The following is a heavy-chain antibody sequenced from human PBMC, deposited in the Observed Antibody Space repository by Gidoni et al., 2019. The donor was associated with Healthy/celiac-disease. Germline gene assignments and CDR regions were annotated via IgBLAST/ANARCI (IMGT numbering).Heavy chain of an antibody. D-gene: IGHD6-13*01. Sequence: QVQLVQSGAAVTKPGSSVHVSCKASGGTFSSYAIRWVRQAPGQGLEWMGGIIPLFGTANYAQKFQGRVTITADESTSTAYMELSSLRSEDTAVYYCARDDLGIAAAGTNPTDDYWGQGTLVTVSS. J-gene: IGHJ4*02. CDR3: ARDDLGIAAAGTNPTDDY. V-gene: IGHV1-69*01. CDR2: IIPLFGTA. CDR1: GGTFSSYA.